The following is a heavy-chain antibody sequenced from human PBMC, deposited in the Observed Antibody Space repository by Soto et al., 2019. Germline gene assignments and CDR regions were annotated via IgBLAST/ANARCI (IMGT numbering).Heavy chain of an antibody. CDR2: IYYSGAA. CDR3: ARDPNNKGPFDY. V-gene: IGHV4-31*03. D-gene: IGHD2-8*01. CDR1: GGSISNGAYY. J-gene: IGHJ4*02. Sequence: SQTLSLTCTVSGGSISNGAYYWTSIRQHPGKGLEWIGYIYYSGAASYNPSLKSRVTISVDTSKNQFSLKLSSVTAADTAVYYCARDPNNKGPFDYWGQRTLVTVSS.